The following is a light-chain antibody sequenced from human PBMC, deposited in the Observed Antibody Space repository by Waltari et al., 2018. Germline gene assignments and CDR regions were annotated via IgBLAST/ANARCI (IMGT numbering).Light chain of an antibody. J-gene: IGLJ2*01. CDR2: GNT. V-gene: IGLV1-40*01. Sequence: QSVLTQPPSVSGAPGQRVTISCTGLSSNIGAGYDVHWYQQLPGTAPKLLIYGNTNRPSGVPDRFSGSKSGTSASLAITGLQAEDEADYYCQSYDSSLSAHVVFGGGTKLTVL. CDR1: SSNIGAGYD. CDR3: QSYDSSLSAHVV.